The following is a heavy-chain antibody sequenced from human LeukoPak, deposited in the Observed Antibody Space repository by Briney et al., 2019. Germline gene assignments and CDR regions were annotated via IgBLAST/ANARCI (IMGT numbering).Heavy chain of an antibody. V-gene: IGHV4-39*01. CDR3: AGHYHFWNFDY. CDR1: GGSISSRSYY. D-gene: IGHD3-3*01. Sequence: SETLSLTCTVSGGSISSRSYYWGWIRQPPGKGLEWIGSIYYSGGTYYNPSLKSRVTISVDTSKNQFSLKLSSVTAADTALYYRAGHYHFWNFDYWGQGTLVTVSS. J-gene: IGHJ4*02. CDR2: IYYSGGT.